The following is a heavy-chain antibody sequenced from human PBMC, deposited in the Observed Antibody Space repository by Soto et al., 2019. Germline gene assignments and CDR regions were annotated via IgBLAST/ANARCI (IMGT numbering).Heavy chain of an antibody. CDR2: ISSSSSTI. CDR3: ASQGGSGSYYNYYGMDV. J-gene: IGHJ6*02. CDR1: GFTFSSYS. D-gene: IGHD3-10*01. V-gene: IGHV3-48*04. Sequence: GGSLRLSCAASGFTFSSYSMNWVRQAPGKGLEWVSYISSSSSTIYYADSVKGRFTISRDNAKNSLYLQMNSLRAEDTAVYYCASQGGSGSYYNYYGMDVWGQGTTVTVS.